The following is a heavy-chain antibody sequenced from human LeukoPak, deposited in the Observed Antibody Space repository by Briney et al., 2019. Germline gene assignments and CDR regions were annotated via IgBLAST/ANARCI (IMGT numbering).Heavy chain of an antibody. V-gene: IGHV4-59*06. CDR2: IYYSGST. D-gene: IGHD5-24*01. CDR1: GASISSYY. Sequence: SETLSLTCTVSGASISSYYWNWIRQPPGKGLEWIGYIYYSGSTCYNPSLKSRVTMSVDTSKNQFSLKLSSVTAADTAVFYCARDYLHFYMDVWGRGTTVTVSS. J-gene: IGHJ6*03. CDR3: ARDYLHFYMDV.